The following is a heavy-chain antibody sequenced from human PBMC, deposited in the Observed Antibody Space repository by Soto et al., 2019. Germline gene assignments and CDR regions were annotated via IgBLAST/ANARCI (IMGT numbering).Heavy chain of an antibody. J-gene: IGHJ6*02. CDR1: GYTHTEYS. CDR2: FDPEDGET. V-gene: IGHV1-24*01. CDR3: ATDKEGRYFDWPNHRCSYYSTMDF. D-gene: IGHD3-9*01. Sequence: AWLKVDCQGSGYTHTEYSIQWVRQDKENGLEWVGGFDPEDGETAYGQKFQGRVSMTEDPSSDTAYMELSRLKSDDTAVYYCATDKEGRYFDWPNHRCSYYSTMDFWGHGTTVTVS.